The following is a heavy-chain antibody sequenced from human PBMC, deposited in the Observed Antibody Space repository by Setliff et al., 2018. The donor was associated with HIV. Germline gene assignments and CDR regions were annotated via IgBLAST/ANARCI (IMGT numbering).Heavy chain of an antibody. CDR1: GFTFSPYA. CDR2: IWADEITT. CDR3: ARASYYYDSSGWVDY. V-gene: IGHV3-33*01. J-gene: IGHJ4*02. Sequence: GGSLRLSCATSGFTFSPYAIHWVRQAPGMGLEWVAMIWADEITTFYADSVKGRFTISRDNSKNTMYLQMNTLRVEDTAVYYCARASYYYDSSGWVDYWGQGTLVTVSS. D-gene: IGHD3-22*01.